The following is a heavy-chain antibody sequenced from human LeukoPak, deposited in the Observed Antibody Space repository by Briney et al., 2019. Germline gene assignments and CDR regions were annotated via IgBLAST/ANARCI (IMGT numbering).Heavy chain of an antibody. V-gene: IGHV1-2*02. CDR3: ARSADVYCGGDCYSFFDY. J-gene: IGHJ4*02. CDR2: INPNSCGT. Sequence: ASVKVSCKASGYTFTRYYMHWVRQAPGQGLEWMGWINPNSCGTNYAQKFQGRVTMTRDTSISTAYMELSRLRSDDTGVYYCARSADVYCGGDCYSFFDYWGQGTLVTVSS. CDR1: GYTFTRYY. D-gene: IGHD2-21*02.